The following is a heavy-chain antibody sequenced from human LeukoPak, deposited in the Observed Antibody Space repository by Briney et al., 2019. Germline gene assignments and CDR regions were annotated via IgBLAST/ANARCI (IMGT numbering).Heavy chain of an antibody. CDR2: ISAYNGNT. CDR1: GYTFTSYG. V-gene: IGHV1-18*01. Sequence: ASVKVSCKASGYTFTSYGINWVRQAPGQGLEWMGWISAYNGNTNYAQKLQGRVTMTTDTSTSTAYMELRSLRSDDTAVYYCARREGSGWYGGHDAFDIWGQGTMVTVSS. J-gene: IGHJ3*02. D-gene: IGHD6-19*01. CDR3: ARREGSGWYGGHDAFDI.